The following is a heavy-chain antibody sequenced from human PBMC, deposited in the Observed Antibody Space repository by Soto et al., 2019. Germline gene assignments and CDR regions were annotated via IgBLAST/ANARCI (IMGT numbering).Heavy chain of an antibody. J-gene: IGHJ5*02. Sequence: QVQLVQSGAEVKKPGASVKVSCKASGYTFTGYYMHWVRQAPGQGLEWMGWINPNSGGTNYAQKFQRGVTMTRDTSINTAYMELSRLRSDDTAVYYCARGWGHLLWRQDNWFDPWGQGTLVTVSS. CDR2: INPNSGGT. CDR3: ARGWGHLLWRQDNWFDP. D-gene: IGHD3-3*01. V-gene: IGHV1-2*02. CDR1: GYTFTGYY.